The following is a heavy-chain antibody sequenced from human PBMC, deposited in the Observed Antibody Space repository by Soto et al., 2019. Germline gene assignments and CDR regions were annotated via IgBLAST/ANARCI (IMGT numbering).Heavy chain of an antibody. CDR3: ARDIAAAGSWFDP. D-gene: IGHD6-13*01. CDR2: ISAYNGNT. CDR1: GYTLTELS. V-gene: IGHV1-18*01. J-gene: IGHJ5*02. Sequence: ASVKVSCKVSGYTLTELSMHWVRQAPGQGLEWMGWISAYNGNTNYAQKLQGRVTMTTDTSTSTAYMELRSLRSDDTAVYYCARDIAAAGSWFDPWGQGTLVTVSS.